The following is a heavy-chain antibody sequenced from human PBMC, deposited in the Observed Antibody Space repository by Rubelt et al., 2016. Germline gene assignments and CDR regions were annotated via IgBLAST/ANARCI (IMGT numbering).Heavy chain of an antibody. V-gene: IGHV4-61*08. J-gene: IGHJ3*01. CDR1: SGSVSSADHY. CDR3: TRESSSSSFSFDV. D-gene: IGHD6-6*01. Sequence: QLQLQESGPELVKPSETLSLTCTVSSGSVSSADHYWGWIRQPPGKGLEWIGYIYSSGSTNYNPSLKTRVTISGDTSRNPVSPKVTSVTAADTAVYYCTRESSSSSFSFDVWGQGTVVSVSS. CDR2: IYSSGST.